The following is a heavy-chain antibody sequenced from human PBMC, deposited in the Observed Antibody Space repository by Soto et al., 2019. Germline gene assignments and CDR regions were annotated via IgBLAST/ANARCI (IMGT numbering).Heavy chain of an antibody. D-gene: IGHD3-3*01. J-gene: IGHJ6*01. Sequence: PGGYLLVSCASSVFTFSIYAMSLVRQAPGKGLEWVSATSGSGGSTYYADSVKGRFTISRDNSKNTLYLQMNSLRAEDTAVYYCANGGYDTTIRVWGQGTTVTGSS. V-gene: IGHV3-23*01. CDR3: ANGGYDTTIRV. CDR1: VFTFSIYA. CDR2: TSGSGGST.